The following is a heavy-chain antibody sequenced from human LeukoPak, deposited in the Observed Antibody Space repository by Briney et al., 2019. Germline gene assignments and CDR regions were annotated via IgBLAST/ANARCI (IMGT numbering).Heavy chain of an antibody. Sequence: GGSLRLSCAASGFTVSSNYMSWVRQAPGKGLEWVSVIYSDGSTYYADSVKGRFTISRDNSKNTLYLQMNSLRAEETGVYYCARGPRGDGYNEYWGQGTLVTVSS. D-gene: IGHD5-24*01. J-gene: IGHJ4*02. CDR3: ARGPRGDGYNEY. CDR2: IYSDGST. CDR1: GFTVSSNY. V-gene: IGHV3-53*01.